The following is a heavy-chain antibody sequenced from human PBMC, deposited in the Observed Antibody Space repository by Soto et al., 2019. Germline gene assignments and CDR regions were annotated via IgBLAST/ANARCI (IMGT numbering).Heavy chain of an antibody. CDR2: IIPILGIA. D-gene: IGHD4-17*01. CDR3: ARASPYPTVTTLYNWFDP. V-gene: IGHV1-69*04. J-gene: IGHJ5*02. CDR1: GGTFSSYA. Sequence: QVQLVQSGAEVKKPGSSVKVSCKASGGTFSSYAITWVRQSPGQGLEWMGRIIPILGIANYAQKFQGRVTITADKSTRTAYMELSSLRSEDTAVSYCARASPYPTVTTLYNWFDPWGKGTLVTVSS.